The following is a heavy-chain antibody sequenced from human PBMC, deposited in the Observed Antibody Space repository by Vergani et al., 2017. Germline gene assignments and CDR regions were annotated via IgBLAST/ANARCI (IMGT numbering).Heavy chain of an antibody. Sequence: EVQLVESGGGVVQPGGSLRLSCEASTFIFSNYWMAWVRQAPGKGRECVDNIKQDGSEKYYLDSLKGRFTISRDNSKNTLYLQMKSLRPEDTAVYYCAKEGGGYCSGGTCYPEYWGQGTLVIVSS. V-gene: IGHV3-7*04. CDR3: AKEGGGYCSGGTCYPEY. D-gene: IGHD2-15*01. CDR1: TFIFSNYW. J-gene: IGHJ4*02. CDR2: IKQDGSEK.